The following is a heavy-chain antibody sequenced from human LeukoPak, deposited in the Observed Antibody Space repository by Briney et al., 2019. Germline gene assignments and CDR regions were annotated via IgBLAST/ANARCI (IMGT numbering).Heavy chain of an antibody. V-gene: IGHV3-23*01. Sequence: PGGSLRLSCAASGFTFNTYGMSWVRQAPGKGLEWVSAISGSGGSTYYADSVKGRFTISRDNSKNTLYLQMNSLKTEDTAVYYCTTEGYCTNGVCSIFDYWGQGTLVTVSS. CDR1: GFTFNTYG. J-gene: IGHJ4*02. CDR2: ISGSGGST. D-gene: IGHD2-8*01. CDR3: TTEGYCTNGVCSIFDY.